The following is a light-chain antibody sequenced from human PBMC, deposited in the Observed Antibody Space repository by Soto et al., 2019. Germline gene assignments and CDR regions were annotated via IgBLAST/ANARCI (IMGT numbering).Light chain of an antibody. CDR3: QQRSNSPLT. CDR1: QSVSSY. J-gene: IGKJ4*01. CDR2: EAS. Sequence: EIVLTQSPTTLSLSPGGRATPSCRASQSVSSYLAGDQQKPGQAPRLPIYEASTRATGSPARGSGSGSGTDVTLTISSLEPEDFAVYYCQQRSNSPLTFGGGTKVDIK. V-gene: IGKV3-11*01.